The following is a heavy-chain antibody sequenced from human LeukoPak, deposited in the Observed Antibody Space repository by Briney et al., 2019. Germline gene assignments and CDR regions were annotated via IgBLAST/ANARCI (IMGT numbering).Heavy chain of an antibody. CDR3: AREVYYYDSSGQYYFDY. D-gene: IGHD3-22*01. Sequence: ASVKVSCMASGYTFTSYGISWVRQAPGQGLEWMGWISAYNGNTNYAQKLQGRVTMTTDTSTSTAYMELRSLRSDDTAVYYCAREVYYYDSSGQYYFDYWGQGTLVTVSS. CDR2: ISAYNGNT. CDR1: GYTFTSYG. J-gene: IGHJ4*02. V-gene: IGHV1-18*01.